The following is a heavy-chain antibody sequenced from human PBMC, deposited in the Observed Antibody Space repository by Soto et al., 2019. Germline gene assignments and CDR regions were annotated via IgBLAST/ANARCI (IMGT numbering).Heavy chain of an antibody. CDR1: GGSFSGYY. D-gene: IGHD6-6*01. CDR3: ARALAARPGYYYYYYGMDV. J-gene: IGHJ6*02. V-gene: IGHV4-34*01. CDR2: INHSGST. Sequence: QVQLQQWGAGRLKPSETLSLTCAVYGGSFSGYYWSWIRQPPGKGLEWIGEINHSGSTNYNPSLKSRVTISVDTSKNQFSLKLSSVTAADTAVYYCARALAARPGYYYYYYGMDVWGQGTTVTVSS.